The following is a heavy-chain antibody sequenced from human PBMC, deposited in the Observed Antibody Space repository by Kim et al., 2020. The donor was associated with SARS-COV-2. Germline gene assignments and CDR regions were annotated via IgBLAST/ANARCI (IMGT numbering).Heavy chain of an antibody. CDR3: MRDVSF. CDR1: GFILRTYN. D-gene: IGHD3-16*02. CDR2: ISSSGSPT. Sequence: GGSLRLSCAASGFILRTYNMNWVRQAPGKGLEWVAYISSSGSPTYYADSVKGRFTISRDSAKNSLYLQMNSLRAEDTAVYYCMRDVSFWGQGTLVTVAA. J-gene: IGHJ4*02. V-gene: IGHV3-48*04.